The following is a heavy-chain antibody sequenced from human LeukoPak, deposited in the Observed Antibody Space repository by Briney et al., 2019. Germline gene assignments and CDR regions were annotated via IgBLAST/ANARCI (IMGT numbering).Heavy chain of an antibody. CDR2: INHSGST. CDR3: ARGGPSPASFDY. V-gene: IGHV4-34*01. CDR1: GGSFSGYY. D-gene: IGHD2-2*01. J-gene: IGHJ4*02. Sequence: PSETLSLTCAVYGGSFSGYYWSWIRQPPGKGLEWIGEINHSGSTNYNPSLKSRVTISVDTSKNQFSRKLSSVTAADTAVYYCARGGPSPASFDYWGQGTLVTVSS.